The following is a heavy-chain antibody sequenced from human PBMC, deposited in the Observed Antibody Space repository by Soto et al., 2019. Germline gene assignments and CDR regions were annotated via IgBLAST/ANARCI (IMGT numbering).Heavy chain of an antibody. V-gene: IGHV1-69*13. D-gene: IGHD3-16*02. CDR3: AVTFGGVIGYYYGMDV. J-gene: IGHJ6*02. Sequence: SVKVSCKASGGTFSSYAISWVRQAPGQGLEWMGGIIPIFGTANYAQKFQGRVTITADESTSTAYMELSSLRSEDTAVYYCAVTFGGVIGYYYGMDVWGQGTTVTVSS. CDR1: GGTFSSYA. CDR2: IIPIFGTA.